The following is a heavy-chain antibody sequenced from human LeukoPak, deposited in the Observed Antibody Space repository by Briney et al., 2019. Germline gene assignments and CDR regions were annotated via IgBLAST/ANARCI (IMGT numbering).Heavy chain of an antibody. Sequence: GGSLRLSCTASGFSFGDYAMSWVRQAPGKGLEWVAAISGSGGRTYYADSVKGRFTISRDNSKNTLYLQMNSLRAEDTAVYYCAKDGTPYDYVWGSYRYGYYFDYWGQGTLVTVPS. CDR3: AKDGTPYDYVWGSYRYGYYFDY. V-gene: IGHV3-23*01. J-gene: IGHJ4*02. CDR1: GFSFGDYA. CDR2: ISGSGGRT. D-gene: IGHD3-16*02.